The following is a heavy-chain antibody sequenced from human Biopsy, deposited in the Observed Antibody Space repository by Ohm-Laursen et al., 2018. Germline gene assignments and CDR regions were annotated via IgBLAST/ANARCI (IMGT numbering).Heavy chain of an antibody. J-gene: IGHJ3*01. CDR3: ASVVLGPTNDAFDL. CDR2: IYPGGST. V-gene: IGHV4-4*07. CDR1: GGDINNYY. D-gene: IGHD3-22*01. Sequence: GTLSLTCNVSGGDINNYYWSWIRQPAGKGLEWIGRIYPGGSTNYNPSLKSRATMSVDTSKKQLSLRLRSVTAADTAMYYCASVVLGPTNDAFDLWGQGTMVVVPS.